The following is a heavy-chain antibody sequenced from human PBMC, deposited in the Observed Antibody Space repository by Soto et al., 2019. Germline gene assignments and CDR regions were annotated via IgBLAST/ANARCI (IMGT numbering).Heavy chain of an antibody. V-gene: IGHV5-51*01. CDR2: IYPGDSDT. CDR1: GYGFVRYC. CDR3: ARTDGYAIDV. D-gene: IGHD5-12*01. Sequence: GKALPISCKVAGYGFVRYCIALGRQMPGKGLEWMGIIYPGDSDTIYSPSFQGQVTISADKSISTVYLQWSSLKASDSAMYYCARTDGYAIDVWCHATLVTVS. J-gene: IGHJ4*01.